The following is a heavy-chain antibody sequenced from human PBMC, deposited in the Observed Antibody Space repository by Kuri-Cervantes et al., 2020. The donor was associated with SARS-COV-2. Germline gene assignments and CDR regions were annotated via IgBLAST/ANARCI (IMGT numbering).Heavy chain of an antibody. CDR1: GFTVSSNY. Sequence: GESLKISCAASGFTVSSNYMSWVRQAPGKGLEWVSTIYSGGTTYYADSVKGRFTTSRDNSANSLYLQMNSLRAEDTAVYYCAKDSTLWFGELDDAFDIWGQGTMVTVSS. V-gene: IGHV3-66*02. J-gene: IGHJ3*02. CDR2: IYSGGTT. D-gene: IGHD3-10*01. CDR3: AKDSTLWFGELDDAFDI.